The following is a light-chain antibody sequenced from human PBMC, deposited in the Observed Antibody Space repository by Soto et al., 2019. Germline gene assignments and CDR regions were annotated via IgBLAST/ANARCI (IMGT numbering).Light chain of an antibody. J-gene: IGLJ1*01. Sequence: SYELTQPPSVSVAPGQTARITCGGNNIGSKSVHGYQQKPGQAPVLVVYDDSGRPSGIPERFAGCNSGNTATLTISRVEAGDEADYYCQVWDSSSDPYVFGTGTKLTVL. V-gene: IGLV3-21*02. CDR3: QVWDSSSDPYV. CDR1: NIGSKS. CDR2: DDS.